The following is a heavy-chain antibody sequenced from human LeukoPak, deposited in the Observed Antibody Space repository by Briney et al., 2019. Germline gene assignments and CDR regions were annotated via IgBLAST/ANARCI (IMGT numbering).Heavy chain of an antibody. V-gene: IGHV3-74*01. D-gene: IGHD4-17*01. CDR1: GFTFTSYW. CDR3: ATDLG. CDR2: VDHAGSGT. Sequence: PREPLRLSCAASGFTFTSYWMHWVRQTKGKGLVWVSRVDHAGSGTAYADSVTGRFTISRDNAKNTVYLQMNSLRAEDTAVYYCATDLGWGQGTLVIVSS. J-gene: IGHJ4*02.